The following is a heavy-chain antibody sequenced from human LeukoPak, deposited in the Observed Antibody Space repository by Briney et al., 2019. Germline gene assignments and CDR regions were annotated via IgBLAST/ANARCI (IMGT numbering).Heavy chain of an antibody. Sequence: GGSLRHSCAASGFTFSSYWMSWVRQAPGKGLEWVANIKQDGSGRYYVDSVKGRFTISRDNAKNSLYLQMNSLRAEDTAVYYCARGYCSGGSCYPAIFDYWGQGTLVTVSS. CDR1: GFTFSSYW. CDR3: ARGYCSGGSCYPAIFDY. V-gene: IGHV3-7*03. D-gene: IGHD2-15*01. J-gene: IGHJ4*02. CDR2: IKQDGSGR.